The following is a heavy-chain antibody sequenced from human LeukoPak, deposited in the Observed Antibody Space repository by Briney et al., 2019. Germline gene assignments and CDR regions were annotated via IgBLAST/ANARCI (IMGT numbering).Heavy chain of an antibody. J-gene: IGHJ4*02. CDR3: ASLAVAGLSEGY. CDR2: IYYSGST. V-gene: IGHV4-39*01. Sequence: SETLSLTCTVSGGSISSDSYYWAWIRRPPGKGLEWIASIYYSGSTCYNPSLKSRVTISVDTSRNQFSLKLSSVTAADTAVYYCASLAVAGLSEGYWGQGTLLTVSS. CDR1: GGSISSDSYY. D-gene: IGHD6-19*01.